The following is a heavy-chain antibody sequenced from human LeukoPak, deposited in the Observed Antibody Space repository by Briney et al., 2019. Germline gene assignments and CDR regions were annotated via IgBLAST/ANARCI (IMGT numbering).Heavy chain of an antibody. Sequence: ASVKVSCKASGYTFTTNAMNWVRQAPGQGLEWMGWIHTKTGNPTYAQGFTGRFVFSLNTSVSTAYLQINSLKAEDTAVYYCVRVSCTSVSCYVDYWGQGTLVTVFS. CDR2: IHTKTGNP. J-gene: IGHJ4*02. CDR3: VRVSCTSVSCYVDY. CDR1: GYTFTTNA. V-gene: IGHV7-4-1*02. D-gene: IGHD2-15*01.